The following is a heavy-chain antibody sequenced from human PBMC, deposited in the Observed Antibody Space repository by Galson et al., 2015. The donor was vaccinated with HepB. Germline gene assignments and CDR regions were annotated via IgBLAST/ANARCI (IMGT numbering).Heavy chain of an antibody. CDR1: GYTFTSYG. Sequence: SVKVSCKASGYTFTSYGLTWVRQAPGQGLEWMGWISPYNDNTKYAQKLQGRVTMTTDTSTSTAYMELRSLRSDDTAVYYCARGTPILSSNAWNDYWGQGTLVTVSS. CDR2: ISPYNDNT. J-gene: IGHJ4*02. D-gene: IGHD2-2*01. V-gene: IGHV1-18*01. CDR3: ARGTPILSSNAWNDY.